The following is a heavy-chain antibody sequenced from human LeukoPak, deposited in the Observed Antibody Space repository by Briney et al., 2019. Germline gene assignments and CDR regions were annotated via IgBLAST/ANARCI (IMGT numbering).Heavy chain of an antibody. CDR1: GGSFSGYH. Sequence: PSETLSLTCAVYGGSFSGYHWSWIRQPPGKGLEWIGEINHSGSTNYNPSLKSRVTISVDTSKNQFSLKLSSVTAADTAVYYCARDPRETYYYDSSGYEGDAFDIWGQGTMVTVSS. CDR3: ARDPRETYYYDSSGYEGDAFDI. D-gene: IGHD3-22*01. V-gene: IGHV4-34*01. CDR2: INHSGST. J-gene: IGHJ3*02.